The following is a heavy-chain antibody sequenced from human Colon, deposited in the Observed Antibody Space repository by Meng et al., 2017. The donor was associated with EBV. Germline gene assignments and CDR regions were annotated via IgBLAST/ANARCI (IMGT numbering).Heavy chain of an antibody. J-gene: IGHJ5*02. D-gene: IGHD2-21*02. Sequence: APLREGGPGLVLTSATLSLPSAVSGGVLSSGNWGIWVRPPPGQGREGIGEIDHSSTTNYNPSIPSPVTVAVAESKTPFSLRLISVTAADTAVSDCDIVGAEWGCDCSHAPWGQGTLVTVSS. CDR1: GGVLSSGNW. V-gene: IGHV4-4*02. CDR2: IDHSSTT. CDR3: DIVGAEWGCDCSHAP.